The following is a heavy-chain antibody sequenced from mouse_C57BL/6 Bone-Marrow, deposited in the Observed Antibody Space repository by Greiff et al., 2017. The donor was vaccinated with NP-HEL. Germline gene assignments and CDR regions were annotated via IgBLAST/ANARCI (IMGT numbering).Heavy chain of an antibody. J-gene: IGHJ2*01. V-gene: IGHV7-3*01. CDR2: IRNKANGYTT. Sequence: DVKLQESGGGLVQPGGSLSLSCAASGFTFTDYYMSWVRQPPGKALEWLGFIRNKANGYTTEYSASVKGRFTISRDNSQSILYLQMNALRAEDSATYYCARPGSSYDFDYWGQGTTLTVSS. CDR1: GFTFTDYY. D-gene: IGHD1-1*01. CDR3: ARPGSSYDFDY.